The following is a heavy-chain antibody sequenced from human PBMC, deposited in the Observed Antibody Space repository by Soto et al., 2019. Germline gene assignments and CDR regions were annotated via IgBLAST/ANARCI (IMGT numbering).Heavy chain of an antibody. Sequence: SETLSLTCAVYGGSFSGYYWSWIRQPPGKGLEWIGEINHSGSTNYNPSLKSRVTISVDTSKNQFSLKLSSVTAADTAVYYCARGRTTTKVPGFGYWGQGTLVTVSS. CDR2: INHSGST. V-gene: IGHV4-34*01. J-gene: IGHJ4*02. CDR3: ARGRTTTKVPGFGY. CDR1: GGSFSGYY. D-gene: IGHD4-17*01.